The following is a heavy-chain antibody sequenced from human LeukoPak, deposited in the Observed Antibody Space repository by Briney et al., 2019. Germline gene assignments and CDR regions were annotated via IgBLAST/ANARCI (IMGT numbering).Heavy chain of an antibody. Sequence: GGSLRLSCAASGFTFSAYGMHWVRQAPGKGLEWVAFIRSDGSDKQYGDSVKGRFTISRDNSKNTLFLQMNSLRAVDTAVYYCAKTYSNSWYFDYWGQGTLVTVSS. D-gene: IGHD6-13*01. V-gene: IGHV3-30*02. CDR1: GFTFSAYG. J-gene: IGHJ4*02. CDR3: AKTYSNSWYFDY. CDR2: IRSDGSDK.